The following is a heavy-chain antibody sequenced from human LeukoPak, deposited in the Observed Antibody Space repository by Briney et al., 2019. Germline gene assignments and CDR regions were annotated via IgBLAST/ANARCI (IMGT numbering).Heavy chain of an antibody. V-gene: IGHV1-24*01. D-gene: IGHD3-16*01. CDR2: FNPEDGET. Sequence: GASVKLSCTVSGYTLTELSMHWVRQAPGKGLEWMGGFNPEDGETIYAQKFQGRVTMTEDTSTDTAYMELSSLRSEDTAVYYCATGDVYDYVWGSYPRYWGQGTLVTVSS. J-gene: IGHJ4*02. CDR1: GYTLTELS. CDR3: ATGDVYDYVWGSYPRY.